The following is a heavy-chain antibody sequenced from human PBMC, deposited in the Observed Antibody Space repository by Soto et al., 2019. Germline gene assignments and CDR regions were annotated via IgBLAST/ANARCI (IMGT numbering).Heavy chain of an antibody. J-gene: IGHJ4*02. D-gene: IGHD3-22*01. V-gene: IGHV4-59*01. Sequence: PSETMSLTCTVSGGTISSYYWSWFRQTPGKGLEWIGYVHDSWGSNYNPSLKSRVTISLDTSKNQFSLKLNSVTAADTAVYYCARMNYYDTSGYPFDYWGQGMMVTVSS. CDR1: GGTISSYY. CDR3: ARMNYYDTSGYPFDY. CDR2: VHDSWGS.